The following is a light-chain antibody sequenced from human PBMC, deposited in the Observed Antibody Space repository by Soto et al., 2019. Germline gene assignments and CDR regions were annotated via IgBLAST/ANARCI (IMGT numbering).Light chain of an antibody. V-gene: IGKV3-15*01. CDR3: QQYNNWPRT. CDR1: QSVNSN. CDR2: RAS. J-gene: IGKJ1*01. Sequence: EIVMTQSPATLSVSPGERATLSCRASQSVNSNLAWYQQKPGQVPRLLIYRASTRDTGIPARLSGSGSGTDFTLTISGLQSEDFAAYYCQQYNNWPRTFGQGTKVDIK.